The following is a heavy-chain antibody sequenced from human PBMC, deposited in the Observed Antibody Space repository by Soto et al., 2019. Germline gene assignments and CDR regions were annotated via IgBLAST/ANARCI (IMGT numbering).Heavy chain of an antibody. Sequence: QVQLVQSGAEVRKPGASVKVSCRASGYTFTSYTIHWVRQAAGQRLEWMGWINVGNGDTKYSQNFQGRVTISSDTSANTAYMELSSLRSEDTAVYYCARDLSWPLLCFDYWGQGTLVTVSS. CDR2: INVGNGDT. CDR3: ARDLSWPLLCFDY. CDR1: GYTFTSYT. J-gene: IGHJ4*02. D-gene: IGHD2-21*01. V-gene: IGHV1-3*01.